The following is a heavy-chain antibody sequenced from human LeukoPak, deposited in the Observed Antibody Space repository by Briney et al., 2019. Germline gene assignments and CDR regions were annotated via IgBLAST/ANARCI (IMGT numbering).Heavy chain of an antibody. V-gene: IGHV3-66*02. CDR1: GFTVSSNY. CDR3: ASASPVIVLMAYAHTYGMDV. CDR2: IYSGGST. D-gene: IGHD2-8*01. J-gene: IGHJ6*02. Sequence: GGSLRLSCAASGFTVSSNYMSWVRQAPGKGLEWVSVIYSGGSTYYADSVKGRFTISRDNSKNTLYLQMNSLRAEDTAVYYCASASPVIVLMAYAHTYGMDVWGQGTTVTVSS.